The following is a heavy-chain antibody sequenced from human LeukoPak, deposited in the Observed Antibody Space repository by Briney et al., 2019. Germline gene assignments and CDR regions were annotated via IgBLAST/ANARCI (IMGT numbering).Heavy chain of an antibody. J-gene: IGHJ5*02. CDR1: GYTFTSYY. CDR2: MNPNSGNT. D-gene: IGHD3-10*01. CDR3: AYYGSDSYSNEYTWFDP. Sequence: ASVKVSCKASGYTFTSYYMHWVRQAPGQGLEWMGWMNPNSGNTGYAQKFQGRVTITRNTSISTAYMELSSLKVSDTAMYYCAYYGSDSYSNEYTWFDPWGQGTLVTVSS. V-gene: IGHV1-8*03.